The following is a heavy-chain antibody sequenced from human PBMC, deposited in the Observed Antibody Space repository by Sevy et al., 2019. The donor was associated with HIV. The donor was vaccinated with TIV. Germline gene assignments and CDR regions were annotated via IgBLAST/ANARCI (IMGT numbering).Heavy chain of an antibody. V-gene: IGHV4-34*01. CDR1: GGSFSGYY. Sequence: SETLSLTCAVYGGSFSGYYWNWIRQTPGKGLEWIGEINHSGSTNYNPSPQNRVTVSVDTSKNQFSLRLNSVTAAGTAVYYCARAPPVVVVPGAPSWFDPWGQGTLVTVSS. CDR3: ARAPPVVVVPGAPSWFDP. J-gene: IGHJ5*02. CDR2: INHSGST. D-gene: IGHD2-2*01.